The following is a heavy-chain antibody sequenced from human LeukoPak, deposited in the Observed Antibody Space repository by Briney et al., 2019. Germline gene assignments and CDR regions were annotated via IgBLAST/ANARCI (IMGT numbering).Heavy chain of an antibody. D-gene: IGHD1-14*01. Sequence: GGSLRLSRAASGFTFITNDMTWVRQAPGKGLEWVSVLYGDGNTKYADSVQGRFTISRDNSKNTLYLEMNSLSPDDTAVYYCARGVEPLAANTLAYWGQGTLVTVSS. J-gene: IGHJ4*02. CDR2: LYGDGNT. V-gene: IGHV3-53*01. CDR3: ARGVEPLAANTLAY. CDR1: GFTFITND.